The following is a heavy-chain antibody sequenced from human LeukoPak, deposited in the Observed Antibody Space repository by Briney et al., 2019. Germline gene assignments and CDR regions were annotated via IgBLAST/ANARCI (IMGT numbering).Heavy chain of an antibody. D-gene: IGHD2-2*01. CDR3: ARTSPYIVVVPSAIGGFDC. J-gene: IGHJ4*02. CDR2: ISSSGSNI. Sequence: PGGSLRLSCAASGFTFSTYDMNWVRQAPGKGLEWDSYISSSGSNIYYADSVQGRFTISRDNAKHSLYLQINSLRAEDTAVYYCARTSPYIVVVPSAIGGFDCWGQGTLVTVSS. CDR1: GFTFSTYD. V-gene: IGHV3-48*01.